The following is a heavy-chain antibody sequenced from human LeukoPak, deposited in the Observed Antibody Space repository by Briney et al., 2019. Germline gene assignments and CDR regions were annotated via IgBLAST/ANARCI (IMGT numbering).Heavy chain of an antibody. CDR3: ERVREYKVVTTRCFDY. CDR2: IKQDGSAK. CDR1: GFTFSNYW. D-gene: IGHD6-6*01. J-gene: IGHJ4*02. V-gene: IGHV3-7*01. Sequence: GGSLRLSCAASGFTFSNYWMSWVRQAPGKWLEWVANIKQDGSAKFHVDSVKGRFTISRDNAKNSLYLQMNSLRAENTAVYYCERVREYKVVTTRCFDYWGQGALVTVSS.